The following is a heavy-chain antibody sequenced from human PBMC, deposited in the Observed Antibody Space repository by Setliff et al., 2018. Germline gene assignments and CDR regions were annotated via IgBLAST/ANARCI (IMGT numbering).Heavy chain of an antibody. CDR3: ARDRFYNSWSGTSITAPDDAFDI. V-gene: IGHV1-46*03. CDR2: INPSGGLT. CDR1: GYTLSKYY. J-gene: IGHJ3*02. Sequence: ASVKVSCKASGYTLSKYYMHWVRQAPGQGLEWMGIINPSGGLTKYAQKFQGRVTMTSDTSTNTVYLEVSSLRSEDTAVYFCARDRFYNSWSGTSITAPDDAFDIWGQGTMVTVSS. D-gene: IGHD3-3*01.